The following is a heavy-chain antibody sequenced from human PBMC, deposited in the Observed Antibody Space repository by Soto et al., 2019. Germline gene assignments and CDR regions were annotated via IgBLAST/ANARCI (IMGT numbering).Heavy chain of an antibody. Sequence: GGSLRLSCVASGFTFSDYYMSWIRQAPGKGLEWVSYISSSSSYTNYADSVKGRFTISRDNAKNSLYLQMNSLRAEDTAVYYCARGYYYDSSGYFDYWGQGTLVTVSS. CDR1: GFTFSDYY. CDR3: ARGYYYDSSGYFDY. V-gene: IGHV3-11*06. D-gene: IGHD3-22*01. CDR2: ISSSSSYT. J-gene: IGHJ4*02.